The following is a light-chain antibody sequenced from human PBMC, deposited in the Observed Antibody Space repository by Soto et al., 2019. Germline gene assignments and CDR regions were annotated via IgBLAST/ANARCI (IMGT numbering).Light chain of an antibody. CDR3: QHYNSYPWT. V-gene: IGKV1-5*03. CDR2: KAS. Sequence: DIQMTQSPSSLSASVEDRVIITCRASQSITSWLAWYQQKPGKAPKLLIYKASSLESGVPSRFSGSGSGTEFTLTISSLQPDDFATYYCQHYNSYPWTFGQGTKVDIK. J-gene: IGKJ1*01. CDR1: QSITSW.